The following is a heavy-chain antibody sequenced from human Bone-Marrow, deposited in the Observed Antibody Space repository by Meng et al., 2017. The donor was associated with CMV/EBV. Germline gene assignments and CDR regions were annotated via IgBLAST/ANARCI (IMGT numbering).Heavy chain of an antibody. CDR3: ARGSFRVQSLS. D-gene: IGHD3-10*01. CDR2: ISSSSSYI. CDR1: GFTFSSYS. Sequence: GESLKISCAASGFTFSSYSMNWVRQAPGKGLEWVSSISSSSSYIDYADSVKGRFTISRDNAKNSLYLQMNSLRAEDTAVYYCARGSFRVQSLSWGQGTLVTVSS. V-gene: IGHV3-21*01. J-gene: IGHJ5*02.